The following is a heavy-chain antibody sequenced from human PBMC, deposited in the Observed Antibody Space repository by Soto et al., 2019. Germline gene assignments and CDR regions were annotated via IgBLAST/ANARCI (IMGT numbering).Heavy chain of an antibody. CDR3: ARGGDGYNSHYYYGMDV. Sequence: ASVKVSCKASGYTFTGYYMHWVRQAPGQGLEWMGWINPNSGGTNYAQKFQGWVTMTRDTSISTAYMELSRLRSDDTAVYYCARGGDGYNSHYYYGMDVWGQGTTVTVSS. V-gene: IGHV1-2*04. D-gene: IGHD5-12*01. CDR2: INPNSGGT. J-gene: IGHJ6*02. CDR1: GYTFTGYY.